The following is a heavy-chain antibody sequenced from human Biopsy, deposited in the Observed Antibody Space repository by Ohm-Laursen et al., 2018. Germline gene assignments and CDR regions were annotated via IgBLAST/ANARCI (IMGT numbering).Heavy chain of an antibody. CDR3: ALGGGSYVNFDY. CDR2: ISYSGTT. D-gene: IGHD1-26*01. Sequence: SETLSLTCTVSGVSVTSRGYYWTWIRQPPGTGVEWIGHISYSGTTNYKSSLRSRVTISVDPSKNQFSLRLTSVTAADTAVCYCALGGGSYVNFDYWGQGTLVTVSS. CDR1: GVSVTSRGYY. V-gene: IGHV4-61*08. J-gene: IGHJ4*02.